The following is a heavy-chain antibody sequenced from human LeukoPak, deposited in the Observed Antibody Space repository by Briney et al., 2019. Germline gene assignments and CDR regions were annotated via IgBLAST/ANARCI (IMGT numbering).Heavy chain of an antibody. J-gene: IGHJ4*02. V-gene: IGHV3-9*01. CDR2: ISWNSGGI. D-gene: IGHD3-9*01. CDR3: AKDISYDILTGYLDY. Sequence: GRSLRLSCAASGFTFDDYAMHWVRQAPGKGLEWVSGISWNSGGIGYADSVKGRFTISRDNAKNSLYLQMNSLRAEDTALYYCAKDISYDILTGYLDYWGQGTLVTVSS. CDR1: GFTFDDYA.